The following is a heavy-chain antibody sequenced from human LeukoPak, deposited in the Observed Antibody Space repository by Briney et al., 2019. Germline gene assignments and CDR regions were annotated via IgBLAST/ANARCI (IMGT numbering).Heavy chain of an antibody. CDR1: GFTFSNYW. D-gene: IGHD1-26*01. Sequence: PGGSLRLSCAASGFTFSNYWMHWVRQAPGKGLVWVSRINSDGSSTTYADSVKGRFTISRDNAKNTLYLQMNSLRAEDTAVYYCARDPNLYGGAFDIWGQGTMVTVSS. CDR2: INSDGSST. J-gene: IGHJ3*02. CDR3: ARDPNLYGGAFDI. V-gene: IGHV3-74*03.